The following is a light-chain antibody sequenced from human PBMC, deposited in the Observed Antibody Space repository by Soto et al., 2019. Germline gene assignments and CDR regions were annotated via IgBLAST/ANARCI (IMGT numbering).Light chain of an antibody. CDR1: QSIKSTY. V-gene: IGKV3-20*01. CDR2: ATS. Sequence: EVLLTQSPGTLSLSPGERATLSCRTSQSIKSTYLAWYQQKPGQAPRLLMSATSRRATGIPDRFSGSGSGTDFTLSISRLEPEDFAVYYCQHYGDSAPFTFGPGTKVDIK. J-gene: IGKJ3*01. CDR3: QHYGDSAPFT.